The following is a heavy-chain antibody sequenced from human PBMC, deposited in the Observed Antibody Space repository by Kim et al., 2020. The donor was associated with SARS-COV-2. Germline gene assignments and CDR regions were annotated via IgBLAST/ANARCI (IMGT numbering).Heavy chain of an antibody. CDR3: ARAAIEDGYTSRYFDY. Sequence: SETLSLTCTVSGGSISSGDYYWSWIRQPPGKGLEWIGYIYYSGSTYYNPSLKSRVTISVDTSKNQFSLKLSSVTAADTAVYYCARAAIEDGYTSRYFDYWGQGTLVTVSS. CDR2: IYYSGST. D-gene: IGHD5-12*01. CDR1: GGSISSGDYY. J-gene: IGHJ4*02. V-gene: IGHV4-30-4*01.